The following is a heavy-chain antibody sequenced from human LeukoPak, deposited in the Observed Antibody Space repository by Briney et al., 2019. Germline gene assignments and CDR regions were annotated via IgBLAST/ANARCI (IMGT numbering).Heavy chain of an antibody. Sequence: GGSLRLSCAASGFTFSSYGMHWVRQAPGKGLEWVSYISYSSSISYADSVKGRFTISRDNAKNSLYLQMNSLRTEDTALYYCARVSSGYDSYYFDYWGQGTLVTVSS. J-gene: IGHJ4*02. CDR3: ARVSSGYDSYYFDY. V-gene: IGHV3-48*01. CDR2: ISYSSSI. CDR1: GFTFSSYG. D-gene: IGHD5-12*01.